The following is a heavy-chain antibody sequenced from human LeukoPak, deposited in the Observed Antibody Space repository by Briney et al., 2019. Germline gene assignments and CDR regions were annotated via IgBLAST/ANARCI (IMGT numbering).Heavy chain of an antibody. CDR2: IYYSGST. V-gene: IGHV4-59*01. D-gene: IGHD3-22*01. CDR1: GGSISSYY. Sequence: SETLSLICTVSGGSISSYYWSWIRQPPGKGLEWIGYIYYSGSTNYNPSLKSRVTISVDTSKNQFSLKLSSVTAADTAVYYCARSPYDSSGYYFDYWGQGTLVTVSS. CDR3: ARSPYDSSGYYFDY. J-gene: IGHJ4*02.